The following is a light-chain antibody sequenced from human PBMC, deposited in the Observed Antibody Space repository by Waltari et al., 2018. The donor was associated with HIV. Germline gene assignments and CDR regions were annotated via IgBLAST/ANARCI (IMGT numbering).Light chain of an antibody. CDR2: GNT. J-gene: IGLJ3*02. V-gene: IGLV1-40*01. CDR1: SSHHRAGYG. CDR3: QSYDSTLSGSDWV. Sequence: LTQPPSVSRHPRNMATISCSRSSSHHRAGYGLPPYQQLPGTAPKLLIYGNTHRASGVPDRFSGSKSDTSASLAITGLQSEDEADYYCQSYDSTLSGSDWVFGGGTKLTVL.